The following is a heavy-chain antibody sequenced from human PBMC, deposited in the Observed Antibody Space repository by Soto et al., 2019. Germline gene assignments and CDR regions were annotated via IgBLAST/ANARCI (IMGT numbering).Heavy chain of an antibody. CDR3: AKDFNIGYSSGWSPFPYYFDY. V-gene: IGHV3-23*01. J-gene: IGHJ4*02. CDR2: ISGSGGST. D-gene: IGHD6-19*01. Sequence: EVQLLESGGGLVQPGGSLRLSCAASGFTFSSYAMSWVRQAPGKGLEWVSAISGSGGSTYYADSVKGRFTISRDNSKNTLYLQMNSLRAEDTAVYYCAKDFNIGYSSGWSPFPYYFDYWGQGTLVTVSS. CDR1: GFTFSSYA.